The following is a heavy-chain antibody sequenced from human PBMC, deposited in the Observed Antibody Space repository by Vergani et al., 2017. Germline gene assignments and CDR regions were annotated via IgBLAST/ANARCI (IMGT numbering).Heavy chain of an antibody. CDR1: GFTFSSYG. CDR2: ISYDGSNK. CDR3: AKFPMVRGPHAFDI. Sequence: QVQLVESGGGVVQPGRSLRLSCAASGFTFSSYGMHWVRQAPGKGLEWVAVISYDGSNKYYADSVKGRFTISRDNSKNTLYLQMNSLRAEDTAVYYCAKFPMVRGPHAFDIWGQGTMVTVSS. J-gene: IGHJ3*02. D-gene: IGHD3-10*01. V-gene: IGHV3-30*18.